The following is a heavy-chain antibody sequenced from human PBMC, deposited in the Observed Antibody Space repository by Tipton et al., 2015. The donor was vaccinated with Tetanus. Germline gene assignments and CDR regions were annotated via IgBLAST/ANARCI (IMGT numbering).Heavy chain of an antibody. V-gene: IGHV4-39*07. Sequence: TLSLTCTVSGGSISSSSYYWGWVRQPPGKGLEWIGKIYYSGITYYNPSFKTRVTMSIDTSKKQFSLKLKSVTAADTAVYYCAREDRDYYDDSGYSYDALDVWGQGTMVSVSS. D-gene: IGHD3-22*01. CDR3: AREDRDYYDDSGYSYDALDV. CDR1: GGSISSSSYY. J-gene: IGHJ3*01. CDR2: IYYSGIT.